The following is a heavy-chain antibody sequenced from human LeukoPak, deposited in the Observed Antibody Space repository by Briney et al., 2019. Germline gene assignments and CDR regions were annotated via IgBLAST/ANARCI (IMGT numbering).Heavy chain of an antibody. V-gene: IGHV4-28*01. Sequence: PSETLSLTCAVSGYSIISSNWWGWFRQPPGKGRDWIGYIYYRGSAYYNTSLNSRITISVDTSKNQFSLKLSSVTAVDTAVYYCARNQAVASNHGAMDIWGQGTMVIVSS. CDR2: IYYRGSA. J-gene: IGHJ3*02. CDR3: ARNQAVASNHGAMDI. CDR1: GYSIISSNW. D-gene: IGHD6-19*01.